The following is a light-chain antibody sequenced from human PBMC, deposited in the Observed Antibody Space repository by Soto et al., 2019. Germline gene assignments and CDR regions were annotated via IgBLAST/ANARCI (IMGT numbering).Light chain of an antibody. CDR3: QQYNNWWT. V-gene: IGKV3-15*01. Sequence: EIVMTQSPATLSVSPGERATLSCRASQSVSSNLAWYRQKPGQAPRLLIYGASTRATGIPARFSGSGSGTEFTLTISSLQPEDFAVYYCQQYNNWWTFGQGTKVEIK. J-gene: IGKJ1*01. CDR2: GAS. CDR1: QSVSSN.